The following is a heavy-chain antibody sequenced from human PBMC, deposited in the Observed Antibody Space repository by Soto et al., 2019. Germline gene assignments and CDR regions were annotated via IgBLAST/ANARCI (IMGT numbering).Heavy chain of an antibody. J-gene: IGHJ1*01. V-gene: IGHV4-38-2*01. CDR1: GYSISSGYY. CDR3: ARQVPRWELLGTEYFQH. Sequence: LSLTCAVSGYSISSGYYWGWSRQPPGKGLEWIGSIYHSGSTYYNPSLKSRVTISVDTSKNQFSLKLSSVTAADTAVYYCARQVPRWELLGTEYFQHWGQGTLVTVSS. D-gene: IGHD1-26*01. CDR2: IYHSGST.